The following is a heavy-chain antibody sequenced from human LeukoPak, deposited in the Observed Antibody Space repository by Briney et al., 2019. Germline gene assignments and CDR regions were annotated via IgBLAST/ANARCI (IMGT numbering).Heavy chain of an antibody. V-gene: IGHV4-61*08. Sequence: SETLSLTCTVSGGSISSGDYYWSWIRQPPGKGLEWIGYIYYSGSTNYNPSLKSRVTISVDTSKNQFSLKLSSVTAADTAVYYCARGRLTNGSGNRVYYYYGMDVWGQGTTVTVSS. D-gene: IGHD3-10*01. J-gene: IGHJ6*02. CDR3: ARGRLTNGSGNRVYYYYGMDV. CDR2: IYYSGST. CDR1: GGSISSGDYY.